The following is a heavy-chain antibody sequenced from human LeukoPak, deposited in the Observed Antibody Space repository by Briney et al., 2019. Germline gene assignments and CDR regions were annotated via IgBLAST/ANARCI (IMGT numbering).Heavy chain of an antibody. CDR2: INTNNGNT. V-gene: IGHV1-18*01. CDR1: GYTFSTYG. Sequence: GASVKVSCKASGYTFSTYGLMWVRQAPGQGLEWMGWINTNNGNTNYAQKFQGRVTMTTDTSTSTGYMELRSLGSDDTAVYYCARKRCTGDCYLFDPWGQGTLVTVSS. J-gene: IGHJ5*02. CDR3: ARKRCTGDCYLFDP. D-gene: IGHD2-21*02.